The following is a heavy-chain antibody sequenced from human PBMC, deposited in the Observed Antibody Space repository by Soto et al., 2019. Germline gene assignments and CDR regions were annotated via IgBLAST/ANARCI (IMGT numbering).Heavy chain of an antibody. V-gene: IGHV4-59*01. Sequence: SETLSLTCTVSGGSISSYYWSWIRQPPGKGLEWIGYIYYSGSTNYNPSLKSRVTISVDTSKNQFSLKLSSVTAADTAVYYCARDMSFFGELFAQPPPADYYYYGMDVWGQGTTVTVSS. CDR2: IYYSGST. CDR1: GGSISSYY. J-gene: IGHJ6*02. D-gene: IGHD3-10*01. CDR3: ARDMSFFGELFAQPPPADYYYYGMDV.